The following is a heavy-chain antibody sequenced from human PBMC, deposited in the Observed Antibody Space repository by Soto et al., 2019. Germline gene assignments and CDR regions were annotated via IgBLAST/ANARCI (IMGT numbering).Heavy chain of an antibody. CDR2: TSDGGGNV. CDR1: GFTFSSFA. Sequence: PGGSLRLPCAASGFTFSSFAMHWVRPSPRRGLEWVARTSDGGGNVYYADAVKGRFTVSRDNYRDFVYREISSLTGDDAAVYYCAKDFERSAFDHWGQGTPVTAPQ. V-gene: IGHV3-23*01. CDR3: AKDFERSAFDH. J-gene: IGHJ4*02. D-gene: IGHD3-3*01.